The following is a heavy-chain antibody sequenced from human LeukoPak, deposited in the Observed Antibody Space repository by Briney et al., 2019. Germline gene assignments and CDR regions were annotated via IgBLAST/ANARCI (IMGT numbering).Heavy chain of an antibody. CDR1: GFSLSGYW. CDR3: AKLGDDYGDYVGY. CDR2: NNGDGSTT. D-gene: IGHD4-17*01. V-gene: IGHV3-74*01. Sequence: GGSLRLSCVASGFSLSGYWMYWVRQAPGKGLMYISRNNGDGSTTNYADVVKGRFTMSRDNVKNTLYLQMNSLRVEDTAVYYCAKLGDDYGDYVGYWGQGTLVTVSS. J-gene: IGHJ4*02.